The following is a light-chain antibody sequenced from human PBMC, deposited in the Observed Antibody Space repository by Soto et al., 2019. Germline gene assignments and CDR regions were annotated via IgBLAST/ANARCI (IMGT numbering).Light chain of an antibody. Sequence: EIVLTQSPGTLSFSPGERATLSCRASQSVSSDLAWYQQKPGQAPRLLISGASSRATGIPDRFSGSGSGTDFTLTISRLEPEDFAVFYCHHYGTSPPTFGQGTKVDNK. CDR2: GAS. CDR3: HHYGTSPPT. J-gene: IGKJ1*01. V-gene: IGKV3-20*01. CDR1: QSVSSD.